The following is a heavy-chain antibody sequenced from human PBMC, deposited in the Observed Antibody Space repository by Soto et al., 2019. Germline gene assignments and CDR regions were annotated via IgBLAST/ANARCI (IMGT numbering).Heavy chain of an antibody. D-gene: IGHD3-3*01. CDR3: ARAPYDFWSGNTVYYFDY. V-gene: IGHV1-2*02. CDR1: GYTFTGYY. Sequence: ASVKVSCKASGYTFTGYYMHWVRQAPGQGLEWMGWINPNSGGTNYAQKFQGRVTMTRDTSISTAYMELSRLRSDDTAVYYCARAPYDFWSGNTVYYFDYWGQGTLVTSPQ. J-gene: IGHJ4*02. CDR2: INPNSGGT.